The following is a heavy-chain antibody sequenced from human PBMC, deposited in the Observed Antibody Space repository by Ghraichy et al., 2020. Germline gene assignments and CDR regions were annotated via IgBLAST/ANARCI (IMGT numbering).Heavy chain of an antibody. Sequence: GESLNISCAASGFTFSSYAMSRVRQAPGKGLEWVSHISGSGGTTYYADSVKGRFTISRDKSKNTLYLQMNSLRAEDTAVYYCAKAGGSYLDPFDYWGQGTLVTVSS. CDR1: GFTFSSYA. CDR2: ISGSGGTT. CDR3: AKAGGSYLDPFDY. J-gene: IGHJ4*02. V-gene: IGHV3-23*01. D-gene: IGHD1-26*01.